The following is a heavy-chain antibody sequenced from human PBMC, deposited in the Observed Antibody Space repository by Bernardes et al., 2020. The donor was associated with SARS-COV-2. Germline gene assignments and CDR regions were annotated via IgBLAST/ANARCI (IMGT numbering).Heavy chain of an antibody. CDR1: GYTFTRYG. CDR2: ISAYNGNT. J-gene: IGHJ4*02. CDR3: ARGITIFGVVMWTDY. Sequence: ASVKVSCMASGYTFTRYGISWVRQAPGQGLEWMGWISAYNGNTNYAQKLQGRVTMTTDTSTSTAYMELRSLRSDDTAVYYCARGITIFGVVMWTDYWGQGTLVTVSS. D-gene: IGHD3-3*01. V-gene: IGHV1-18*01.